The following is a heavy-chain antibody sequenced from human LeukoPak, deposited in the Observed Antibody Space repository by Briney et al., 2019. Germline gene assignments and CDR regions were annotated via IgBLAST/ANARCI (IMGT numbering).Heavy chain of an antibody. CDR3: ARDYGSGSYYRRLFAFDI. J-gene: IGHJ3*02. D-gene: IGHD3-10*01. Sequence: SETLSLTCTVSGGSISSYYWSWMRQPAGKGLEWIGRIYTSGSTNYNPSLKSRVTMSVDTSKNQFSLKLSSVTAADTAVYYCARDYGSGSYYRRLFAFDILGQGTMVTVSS. CDR1: GGSISSYY. V-gene: IGHV4-4*07. CDR2: IYTSGST.